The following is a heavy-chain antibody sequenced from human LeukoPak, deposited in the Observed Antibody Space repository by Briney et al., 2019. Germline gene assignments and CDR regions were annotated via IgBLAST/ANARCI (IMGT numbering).Heavy chain of an antibody. J-gene: IGHJ6*02. V-gene: IGHV3-23*01. CDR1: GFTFSTYA. Sequence: PGGSLRLSCSASGFTFSTYAMSWVRQAPGKGLEWVSTIGGSVAGTYYADSVKGRFTISRDNSKNTLYLQMNSLRAEDTAVYYCAKAMVAATNYYYYGMDVWGQGTTVTVSS. CDR2: IGGSVAGT. D-gene: IGHD2-15*01. CDR3: AKAMVAATNYYYYGMDV.